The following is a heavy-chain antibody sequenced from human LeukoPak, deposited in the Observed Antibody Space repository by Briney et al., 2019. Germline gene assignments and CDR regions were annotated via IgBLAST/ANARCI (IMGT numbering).Heavy chain of an antibody. CDR3: AKDTGPYGDDGFDY. CDR1: RFTFSSYA. J-gene: IGHJ4*02. Sequence: GGSLRLSCAASRFTFSSYAMSWVRQAPGKGLEWVSGISGSGGSTYFADSVKGRFTISRDNSKNTLYLQMNSLRAEDTAVYYCAKDTGPYGDDGFDYWGQGTLVTVSS. CDR2: ISGSGGST. V-gene: IGHV3-23*01. D-gene: IGHD4-17*01.